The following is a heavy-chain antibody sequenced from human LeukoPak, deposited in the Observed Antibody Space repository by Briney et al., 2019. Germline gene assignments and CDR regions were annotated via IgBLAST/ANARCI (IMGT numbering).Heavy chain of an antibody. V-gene: IGHV3-11*04. J-gene: IGHJ3*02. D-gene: IGHD2-8*01. CDR3: AREWSAFDI. CDR1: GRTFTEYY. CDR2: IGGTAGNT. Sequence: PGGSLRLSCAASGRTFTEYYMHWLRQAPGKGLEWVSFIGGTAGNTYYADSVKGRFTISRDNAKNSLYLQMNSLRAEDTAVYYCAREWSAFDIWGQGTMVTVSS.